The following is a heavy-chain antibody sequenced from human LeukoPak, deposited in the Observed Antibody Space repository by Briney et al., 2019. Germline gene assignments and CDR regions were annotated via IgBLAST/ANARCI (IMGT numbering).Heavy chain of an antibody. CDR3: ARGALFDP. J-gene: IGHJ5*02. Sequence: ASVKVSCKASGYTFTSYDINWVRQATGQGLEWMGWMNPNSGNTDYAQKLQGRVTMTTDTSTSTAYMELRSLRSDDTAVYYCARGALFDPWGQGTLVTVSS. CDR2: MNPNSGNT. CDR1: GYTFTSYD. V-gene: IGHV1-8*01.